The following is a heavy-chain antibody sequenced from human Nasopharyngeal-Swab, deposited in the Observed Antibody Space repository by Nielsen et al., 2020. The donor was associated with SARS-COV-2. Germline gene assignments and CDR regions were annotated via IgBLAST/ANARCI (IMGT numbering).Heavy chain of an antibody. V-gene: IGHV4-30-4*01. CDR1: GGSISSGDYY. CDR2: IYYSGST. Sequence: SETLSLTCTVSGGSISSGDYYWSWIRQPPGKGLEWIGYIYYSGSTYYNPSLKSRVTISVDTSKNQFSLKLSSVTAADTAVYYCAGQLGTHYWYYYTDVWGKGTTVTVSS. CDR3: AGQLGTHYWYYYTDV. D-gene: IGHD7-27*01. J-gene: IGHJ6*03.